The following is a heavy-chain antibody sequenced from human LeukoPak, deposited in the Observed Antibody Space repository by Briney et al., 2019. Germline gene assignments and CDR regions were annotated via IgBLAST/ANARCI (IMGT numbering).Heavy chain of an antibody. V-gene: IGHV3-7*01. CDR2: IKEDGSEK. CDR1: GFTFSYFW. J-gene: IGHJ4*02. CDR3: VIEYYYNSSGYRALCY. D-gene: IGHD3-22*01. Sequence: GGSLRLSCAASGFTFSYFWMSWVRQAPGKGPEWVANIKEDGSEKYYVDSVKGRFTISRDNAKNSLYLQMSSLRAEDTAVYYCVIEYYYNSSGYRALCYWGQGTLVTVSS.